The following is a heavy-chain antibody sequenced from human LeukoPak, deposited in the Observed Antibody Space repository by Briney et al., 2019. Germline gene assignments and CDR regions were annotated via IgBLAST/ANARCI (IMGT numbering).Heavy chain of an antibody. J-gene: IGHJ3*02. Sequence: WVRQXPGXGLEWMGIIYPGDSDTRYSPSFQGQVTISADKSISTAYLQWSSLKASDTAMYYCASNSGYDYGPFDIWGQGTMVTVSS. V-gene: IGHV5-51*01. CDR3: ASNSGYDYGPFDI. D-gene: IGHD5-12*01. CDR2: IYPGDSDT.